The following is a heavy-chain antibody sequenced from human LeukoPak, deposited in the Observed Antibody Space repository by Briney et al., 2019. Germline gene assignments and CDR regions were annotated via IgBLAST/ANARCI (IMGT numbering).Heavy chain of an antibody. Sequence: GASVKVSCKAFGYTFTSYYMHWVRQAPGQGLEWMGIINPSGGSTSYAQKFQGRVTLARDTSTSTVYMELSSLRSEDTAVYYCARDQTYGDYGGIPDYWGQGTLVTVSS. V-gene: IGHV1-46*01. CDR2: INPSGGST. CDR3: ARDQTYGDYGGIPDY. D-gene: IGHD4-17*01. CDR1: GYTFTSYY. J-gene: IGHJ4*02.